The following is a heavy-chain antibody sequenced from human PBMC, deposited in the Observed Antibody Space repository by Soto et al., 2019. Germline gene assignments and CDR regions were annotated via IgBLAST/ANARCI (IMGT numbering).Heavy chain of an antibody. CDR1: GGSFSGYY. Sequence: QVQLQQWGAGLLKPSETPSLTCAVYGGSFSGYYWSWIRRPPGKGLEWIGEINHSGSTKYNPSLKLRVTITVDTSKNQYPQKLSSVTAEDTALYCCARAVSNSGWEHFAYWGQGTLVTVSS. D-gene: IGHD6-19*01. CDR2: INHSGST. V-gene: IGHV4-34*02. CDR3: ARAVSNSGWEHFAY. J-gene: IGHJ4*02.